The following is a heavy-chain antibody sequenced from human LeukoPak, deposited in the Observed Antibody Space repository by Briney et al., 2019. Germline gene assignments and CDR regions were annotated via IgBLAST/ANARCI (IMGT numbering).Heavy chain of an antibody. CDR1: GGSISSYY. CDR2: IYYSGST. J-gene: IGHJ4*02. Sequence: SETLSLTCTVSGGSISSYYWSWIRQPPGKGLEWIGYIYYSGSTNYNPSLKSRVTISVDTSMNQFSLKLSSVTAADTAVYYCAGRSYSSGWSYWGQGTLVTVSS. V-gene: IGHV4-59*01. CDR3: AGRSYSSGWSY. D-gene: IGHD6-19*01.